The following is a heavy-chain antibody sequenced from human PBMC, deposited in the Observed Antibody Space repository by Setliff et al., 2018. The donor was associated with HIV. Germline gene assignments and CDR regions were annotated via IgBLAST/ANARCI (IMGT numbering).Heavy chain of an antibody. CDR1: GGTFSSYA. Sequence: ASVKVSCKASGGTFSSYAISWVRQAPGQGLEWMGWINPNSGGTNYAQKFQGRVTMTRDTSISTAYMELTSLKSEDTAVYCASSRRGSYAIDNWGQGTLVTVSS. CDR3: SSRRGSYAIDN. D-gene: IGHD3-16*01. J-gene: IGHJ4*02. V-gene: IGHV1-2*02. CDR2: INPNSGGT.